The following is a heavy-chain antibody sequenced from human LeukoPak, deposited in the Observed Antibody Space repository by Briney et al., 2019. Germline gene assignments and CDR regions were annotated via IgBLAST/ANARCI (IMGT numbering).Heavy chain of an antibody. CDR1: GFTFTGYA. J-gene: IGHJ4*02. CDR2: ITRRGGST. CDR3: AKSGYYHDSSGHYLYYFDY. Sequence: GGSLRLSCAASGFTFTGYAMSWVRQAPGKGLEWVSAITRRGGSTHYADSVKGRFSISRDNSKSTVYLQMNSLRAEDKAVYYCAKSGYYHDSSGHYLYYFDYWGQGTLVTVSS. V-gene: IGHV3-23*01. D-gene: IGHD3-22*01.